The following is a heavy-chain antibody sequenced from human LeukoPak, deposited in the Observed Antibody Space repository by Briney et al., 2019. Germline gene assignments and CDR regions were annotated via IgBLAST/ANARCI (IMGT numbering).Heavy chain of an antibody. D-gene: IGHD4-17*01. Sequence: GGSLRLSCAASGFTFSTYAMTWVRQAPGKGLEWVSGIRGSDGSTYYADSVKGRFAISRDNSKNTLYLQMNSLRAEDTAVYYCAKDVYGDYGGPDYWGQGTLVTASS. CDR2: IRGSDGST. J-gene: IGHJ4*02. CDR1: GFTFSTYA. CDR3: AKDVYGDYGGPDY. V-gene: IGHV3-23*01.